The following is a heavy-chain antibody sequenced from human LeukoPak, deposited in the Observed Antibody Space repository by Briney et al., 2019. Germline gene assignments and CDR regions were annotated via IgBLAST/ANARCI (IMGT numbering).Heavy chain of an antibody. CDR3: ARAGYCSGGSCSTGWFDP. CDR1: GYTFTSYY. D-gene: IGHD2-15*01. V-gene: IGHV1-46*03. Sequence: VASVKVSCKASGYTFTSYYMHWVRQAPGLGLEWMGIINPSGGSTSYAQKFQGRVTMTRDTSTSTVYMELSSLRSEDTAVYYCARAGYCSGGSCSTGWFDPWGQGTLVTVSS. CDR2: INPSGGST. J-gene: IGHJ5*02.